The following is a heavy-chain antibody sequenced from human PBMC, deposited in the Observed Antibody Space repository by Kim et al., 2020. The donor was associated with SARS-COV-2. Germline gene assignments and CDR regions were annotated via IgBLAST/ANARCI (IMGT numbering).Heavy chain of an antibody. V-gene: IGHV3-9*01. D-gene: IGHD6-13*01. J-gene: IGHJ6*02. CDR1: GFTFDDYA. CDR3: AKLGSSWYLESDYYYGMDV. Sequence: GGSLRLFCAASGFTFDDYAMHWVRQAPGKGLEWVSGISWNSGSIGYADSVKGRFTISRDNAKNSLYLQMNSLRAEDTALYYCAKLGSSWYLESDYYYGMDVWGQGTTVTVSS. CDR2: ISWNSGSI.